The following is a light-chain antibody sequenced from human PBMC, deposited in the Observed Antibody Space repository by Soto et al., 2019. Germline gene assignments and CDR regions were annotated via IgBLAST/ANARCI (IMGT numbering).Light chain of an antibody. V-gene: IGKV3-20*01. CDR2: DAS. CDR1: QSVSSSY. J-gene: IGKJ5*01. CDR3: QQHGDAPIT. Sequence: EIVMTQSPATLSVSPGERATLSFRASQSVSSSYLAWYQQKPCQAPRLLIYDASNRATGNPARFSCRGSGTDFSLTISRLEPEDFAVYYCQQHGDAPITFGQGTRLEI.